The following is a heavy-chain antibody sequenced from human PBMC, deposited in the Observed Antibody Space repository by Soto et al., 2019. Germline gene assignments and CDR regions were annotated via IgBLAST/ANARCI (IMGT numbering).Heavy chain of an antibody. D-gene: IGHD1-7*01. V-gene: IGHV1-2*04. CDR2: INPNSGGT. CDR1: GYTFTGYY. Sequence: QVQLVQSGAEVKKPGASVKVSCKASGYTFTGYYMHWVRQAPGQGLEWMGWINPNSGGTNNAQKFQGWVTMTRDTSISTAYMELSRLRSDDTAVYYCARVGITGTPYYFDYWGQGTLVTVSS. J-gene: IGHJ4*02. CDR3: ARVGITGTPYYFDY.